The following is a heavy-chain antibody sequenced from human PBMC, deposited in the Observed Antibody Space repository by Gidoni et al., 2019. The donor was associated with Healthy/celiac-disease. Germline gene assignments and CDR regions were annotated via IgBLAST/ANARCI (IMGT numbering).Heavy chain of an antibody. CDR3: ASDRRSLYYFDY. CDR1: GGSIRSSSYY. CDR2: IYYSGST. V-gene: IGHV4-39*01. J-gene: IGHJ4*02. D-gene: IGHD3-16*02. Sequence: QLQLQESGPGLVKPSETLSLTCTLSGGSIRSSSYYWGWIRQPPGKGLEWIGSIYYSGSTYYNPSLKSRVTISVDTSKNQFSLKLSSVTAADTAVYYCASDRRSLYYFDYWGQGTLVTVSS.